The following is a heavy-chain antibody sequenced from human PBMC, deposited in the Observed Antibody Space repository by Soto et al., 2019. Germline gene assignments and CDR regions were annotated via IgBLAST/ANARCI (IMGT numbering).Heavy chain of an antibody. J-gene: IGHJ5*02. Sequence: QVQLQESGPGLLKPSETLSLTCTVSGGSVTSGRYYWSWSRQPPGKGLEWIGYIYYRGTTNYNASLKSRVTISVDTSKNQFFLKMNYVTAADTAVYYCARDSSGRVDLWGQGTLVTVSS. D-gene: IGHD6-19*01. CDR3: ARDSSGRVDL. CDR2: IYYRGTT. V-gene: IGHV4-61*01. CDR1: GGSVTSGRYY.